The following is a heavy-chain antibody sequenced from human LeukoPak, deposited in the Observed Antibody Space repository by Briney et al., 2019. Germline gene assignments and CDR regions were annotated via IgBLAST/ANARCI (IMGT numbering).Heavy chain of an antibody. CDR3: TRGVFTIGP. CDR2: IRSNLYGGTT. CDR1: GFTFLTYS. Sequence: GGSLRLSCAASGFTFLTYSMSWVRQAPGKGLEWVGFIRSNLYGGTTEYAASVKGRFTLSRDDSKSIAYLQMNSLKTEDTAVYYCTRGVFTIGPWGQGTLVTVSS. D-gene: IGHD3-10*01. J-gene: IGHJ5*02. V-gene: IGHV3-49*04.